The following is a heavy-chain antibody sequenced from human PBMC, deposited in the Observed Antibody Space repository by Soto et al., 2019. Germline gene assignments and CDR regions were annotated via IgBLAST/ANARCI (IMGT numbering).Heavy chain of an antibody. V-gene: IGHV3-33*01. CDR3: AIDRYGSGTYPSDY. CDR2: IWDDGSNK. D-gene: IGHD3-10*01. J-gene: IGHJ4*02. Sequence: QVQLVESGGGVVQPGRSLRLSCAASGFTFSSYAMHWVRQAPGKGLEWVAVIWDDGSNKDYIDSVKGRFTISRDNSKNTLYLQMNSLRVEDTAVYYCAIDRYGSGTYPSDYWGQGTLVTVSS. CDR1: GFTFSSYA.